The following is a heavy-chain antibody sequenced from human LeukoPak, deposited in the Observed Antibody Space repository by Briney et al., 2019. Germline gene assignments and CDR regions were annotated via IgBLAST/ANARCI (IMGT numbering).Heavy chain of an antibody. CDR1: GYIFTAYY. CDR3: ARDLKRGYSSGRYSWGTGSSNDY. J-gene: IGHJ4*02. D-gene: IGHD6-19*01. CDR2: INPNSDAI. V-gene: IGHV1-2*02. Sequence: ASVKVSCKASGYIFTAYYMHWVRQAPGQGLEWMGWINPNSDAINYGQEFQGRLTMSWDTSITTAYMVVTRLRSDDTAVYYCARDLKRGYSSGRYSWGTGSSNDYWGQGTLVTVSS.